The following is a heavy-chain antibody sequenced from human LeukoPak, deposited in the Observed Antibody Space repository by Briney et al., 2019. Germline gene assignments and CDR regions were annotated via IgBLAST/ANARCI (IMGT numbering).Heavy chain of an antibody. CDR1: GLTFNNAW. J-gene: IGHJ4*02. D-gene: IGHD2-15*01. CDR2: IRSRSAGGTT. CDR3: STGGGTHDY. V-gene: IGHV3-15*01. Sequence: PGGSLGLSCAASGLTFNNAWTSWVRQAPGKGLEWVGRIRSRSAGGTTDYGAPVKGRFTISRDDSKNTLYQQMNSLKTEDTAVYYCSTGGGTHDYWGQGTLVTVSS.